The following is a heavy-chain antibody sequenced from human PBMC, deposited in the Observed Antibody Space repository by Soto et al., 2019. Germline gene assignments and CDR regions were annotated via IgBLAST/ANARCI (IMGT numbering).Heavy chain of an antibody. V-gene: IGHV1-8*01. CDR2: MNPNSGNT. J-gene: IGHJ6*03. CDR1: GYTFTSYD. Sequence: ASVKVSCKASGYTFTSYDINWVRQATGQGLEWMGWMNPNSGNTGYAQKFQGRVTMTRNTSISTAYMELSSLRSEDTAVYYCARGREGDFWSGYYNYYYYMDVWGKGTTVTVSS. D-gene: IGHD3-3*01. CDR3: ARGREGDFWSGYYNYYYYMDV.